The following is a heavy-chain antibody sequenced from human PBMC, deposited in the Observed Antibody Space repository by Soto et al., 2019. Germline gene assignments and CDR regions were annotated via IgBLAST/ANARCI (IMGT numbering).Heavy chain of an antibody. CDR2: IIPILGIA. V-gene: IGHV1-69*04. CDR1: GGTFSSYT. J-gene: IGHJ4*02. Sequence: SVKVSCKASGGTFSSYTISWVRQAPGQGLEWMGRIIPILGIANYAQKFQGRVTITADKSTSTAYMELSSLRSEDTAVYYCARDPNYDILTGYSRGYFDYWGQGTLVTVSS. D-gene: IGHD3-9*01. CDR3: ARDPNYDILTGYSRGYFDY.